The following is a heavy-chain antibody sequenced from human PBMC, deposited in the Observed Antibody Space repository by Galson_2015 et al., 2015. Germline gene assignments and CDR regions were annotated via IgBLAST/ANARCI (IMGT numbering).Heavy chain of an antibody. J-gene: IGHJ5*02. CDR3: ARDQVAVVVPAARLAPNWFDP. CDR1: GFTVSSNY. V-gene: IGHV3-53*05. CDR2: IYSGGST. Sequence: SLRLSCAASGFTVSSNYMSWVRQAPGKGLEWVSVIYSGGSTYYADSVKGRFTISRDNSKNTLYLQMNSLRAEDTAVYYCARDQVAVVVPAARLAPNWFDPWGQGTLVTVSS. D-gene: IGHD2-2*01.